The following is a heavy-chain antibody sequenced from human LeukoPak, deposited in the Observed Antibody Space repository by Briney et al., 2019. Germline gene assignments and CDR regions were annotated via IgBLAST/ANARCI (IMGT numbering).Heavy chain of an antibody. CDR2: FDPEDGET. CDR3: ATELAVAGWNYFDY. V-gene: IGHV1-24*01. CDR1: GYTVTELS. D-gene: IGHD6-19*01. Sequence: ASVKVSCKVSGYTVTELSMHWVRQAPGKGLEWMGGFDPEDGETIYAQKFQGRVTMTEDTSTDTAYMELSSLRSKDTAVYYCATELAVAGWNYFDYWGQGTLVTVSS. J-gene: IGHJ4*02.